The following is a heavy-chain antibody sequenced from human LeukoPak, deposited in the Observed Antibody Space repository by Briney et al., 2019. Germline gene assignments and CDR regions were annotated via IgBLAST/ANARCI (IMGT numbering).Heavy chain of an antibody. J-gene: IGHJ4*02. Sequence: GGSLRLSCAASGFTFSSYAMSWVRQAPGKGLEWVSGISGSGGSTYYADSVKGRFTISRDNSKNTLYLQMSSLRAEDTAVYYCAKPKDNSLYCFDYWGQGTLVTVSS. V-gene: IGHV3-23*01. CDR1: GFTFSSYA. D-gene: IGHD1-20*01. CDR2: ISGSGGST. CDR3: AKPKDNSLYCFDY.